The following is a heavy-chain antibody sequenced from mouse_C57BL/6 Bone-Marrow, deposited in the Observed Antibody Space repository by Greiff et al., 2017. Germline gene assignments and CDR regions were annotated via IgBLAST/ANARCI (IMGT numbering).Heavy chain of an antibody. J-gene: IGHJ3*01. CDR1: GYTFTSYG. CDR2: IYPRSGNT. V-gene: IGHV1-81*01. D-gene: IGHD2-4*01. Sequence: QVQLKESGAELARPGASVTLSCKASGYTFTSYGISWVKQRTGHGLEWIGEIYPRSGNTYYNEKFKGKATLTADKSSSTAYMELRSLTSEDSAVYFCARGIYYDYDEGFAYWGQGTLVTVSA. CDR3: ARGIYYDYDEGFAY.